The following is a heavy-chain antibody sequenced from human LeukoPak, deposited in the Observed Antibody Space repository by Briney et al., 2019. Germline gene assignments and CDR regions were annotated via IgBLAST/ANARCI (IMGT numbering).Heavy chain of an antibody. V-gene: IGHV4-34*01. Sequence: PSETLSLTCAVYGGSFSGYYWSWSRQPPGKGLEWIGEINHSGSTNYNPSLKSRVTISVDTSKNQFSLKLSSVTAADTAVYYCARRKRGYSYGYYFDYWGQGTLVTVSS. D-gene: IGHD5-18*01. J-gene: IGHJ4*02. CDR2: INHSGST. CDR1: GGSFSGYY. CDR3: ARRKRGYSYGYYFDY.